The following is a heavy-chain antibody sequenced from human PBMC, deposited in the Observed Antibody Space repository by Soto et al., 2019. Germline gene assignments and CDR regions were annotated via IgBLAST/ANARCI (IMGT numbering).Heavy chain of an antibody. Sequence: QVQLVQSGAEVKNPGASVKVSCKTSGYTFTKYGVGWVRQAPGQGLEWMGWICGSSGNANYAEKVQGRITLTTDTSTSTAYIELRSLRSDDTAVYYCAREMAGLGGEYDYWGQGTLVTVSS. V-gene: IGHV1-18*01. J-gene: IGHJ4*02. CDR2: ICGSSGNA. D-gene: IGHD3-16*01. CDR1: GYTFTKYG. CDR3: AREMAGLGGEYDY.